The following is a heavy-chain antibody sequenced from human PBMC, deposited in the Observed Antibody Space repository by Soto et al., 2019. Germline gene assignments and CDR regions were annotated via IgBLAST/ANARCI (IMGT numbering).Heavy chain of an antibody. CDR3: ARSDGIALAYDN. V-gene: IGHV1-8*01. Sequence: ASVKVSCKASGYTFTSYDIIWVRKAPGQGFEWMGWMNPKNDNTASGQMVQGRVTLTRTTSITTAYMELTSLTSEDTAVYVYARSDGIALAYDNWGQGPMVTVSS. D-gene: IGHD6-13*01. CDR1: GYTFTSYD. J-gene: IGHJ3*02. CDR2: MNPKNDNT.